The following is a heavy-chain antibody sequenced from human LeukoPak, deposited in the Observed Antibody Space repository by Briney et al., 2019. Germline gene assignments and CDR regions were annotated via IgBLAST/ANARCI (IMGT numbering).Heavy chain of an antibody. Sequence: GGSLRLSCAASGFTFTNYWMSWVRQAPGKGLEWVTNIKHDGSEKYYVDSVEGRFTISRDNAENSLSLQMNSLRGEDTAVYYCVRALGSSSADYWGQGTLVTVSS. D-gene: IGHD6-6*01. CDR2: IKHDGSEK. J-gene: IGHJ4*02. V-gene: IGHV3-7*01. CDR1: GFTFTNYW. CDR3: VRALGSSSADY.